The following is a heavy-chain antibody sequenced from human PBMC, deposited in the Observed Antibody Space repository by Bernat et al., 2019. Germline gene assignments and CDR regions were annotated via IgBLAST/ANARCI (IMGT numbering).Heavy chain of an antibody. CDR3: ARDLNFWSPSSSGCDY. D-gene: IGHD6-19*01. J-gene: IGHJ4*02. CDR1: GFTFSIYN. Sequence: EVQLVESGGGLVKPGGSLRVSCAASGFTFSIYNMNWVRQAPGKGLEWVSSISSGSKYIYYADSVKGRFTISRDDAKKLVYLQMISLRAEDTAVYYCARDLNFWSPSSSGCDYWGQGTLVTVSS. V-gene: IGHV3-21*01. CDR2: ISSGSKYI.